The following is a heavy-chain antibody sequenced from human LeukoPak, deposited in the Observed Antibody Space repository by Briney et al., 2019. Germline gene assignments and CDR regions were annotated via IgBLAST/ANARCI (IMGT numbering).Heavy chain of an antibody. D-gene: IGHD3-22*01. J-gene: IGHJ4*02. CDR3: AKGYYDSSGYYYFDY. CDR1: GFTFSSYA. V-gene: IGHV3-23*01. CDR2: ISGSGGST. Sequence: GGSLRLSCAAPGFTFSSYAMSWVRQAPGKGLEWVSAISGSGGSTYYADSVKGRFTISRDNSKNTLYLQMNSLRAEDTAVYYCAKGYYDSSGYYYFDYWGQGTLVTVSS.